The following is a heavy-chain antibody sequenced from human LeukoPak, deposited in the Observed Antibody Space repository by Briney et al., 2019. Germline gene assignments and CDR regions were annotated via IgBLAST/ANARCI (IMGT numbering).Heavy chain of an antibody. CDR2: ISGSGGST. D-gene: IGHD3-9*01. V-gene: IGHV3-23*01. Sequence: GGSLRLSCAASGFTFSSYAMSWVRQAPGKGLEWVSAISGSGGSTYYADSVKGRFTISRDNSKNTLYLQMNSLRAEDTAVYYCAKGPRSGRSAVYDILTGYDWYFDLWGRGTLVTVSS. CDR1: GFTFSSYA. J-gene: IGHJ2*01. CDR3: AKGPRSGRSAVYDILTGYDWYFDL.